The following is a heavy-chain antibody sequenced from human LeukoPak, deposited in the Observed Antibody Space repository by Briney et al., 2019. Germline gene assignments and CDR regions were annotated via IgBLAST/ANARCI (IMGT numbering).Heavy chain of an antibody. CDR3: ARGQAGAYFQH. CDR1: GYTFTSYG. V-gene: IGHV1-18*01. Sequence: ASVKVSCKASGYTFTSYGITWVRQAPGQGLEWMGWISTYSGKTNYAQKLQGRVTMTTDTSTSTAYMELRSLRSDDTAVYYCARGQAGAYFQHWGQGTPVTVSS. CDR2: ISTYSGKT. D-gene: IGHD4/OR15-4a*01. J-gene: IGHJ1*01.